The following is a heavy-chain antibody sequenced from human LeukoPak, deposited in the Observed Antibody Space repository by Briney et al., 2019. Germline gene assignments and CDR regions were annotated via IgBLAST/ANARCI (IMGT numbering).Heavy chain of an antibody. CDR3: ARRWVYDKRAFDA. J-gene: IGHJ3*01. CDR1: GGSISGTYY. Sequence: SETLSLTCTVSGGSISGTYYWSWIRQPPGRGLEWIGYIYYTGTTDSNPSLKSRVTISLDTSKNQFSLNLSSVTAADTAVYYCARRWVYDKRAFDAWGQGTMVTVSS. CDR2: IYYTGTT. V-gene: IGHV4-59*08. D-gene: IGHD3-16*01.